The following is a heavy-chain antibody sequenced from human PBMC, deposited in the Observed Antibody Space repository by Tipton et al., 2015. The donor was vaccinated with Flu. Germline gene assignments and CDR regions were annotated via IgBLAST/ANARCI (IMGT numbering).Heavy chain of an antibody. D-gene: IGHD2/OR15-2a*01. CDR3: TRMAYLIAPGHLDH. CDR2: VNSDGSIT. J-gene: IGHJ4*02. CDR1: GFAFSSYW. Sequence: SLRLSCAASGFAFSSYWMHWVRQAPGEGLVWVSRVNSDGSITTYADSVKGRFTISRDNAKNTLYLQMHSLRVEDTAIYYCTRMAYLIAPGHLDHWGQGTLVTVSS. V-gene: IGHV3-74*01.